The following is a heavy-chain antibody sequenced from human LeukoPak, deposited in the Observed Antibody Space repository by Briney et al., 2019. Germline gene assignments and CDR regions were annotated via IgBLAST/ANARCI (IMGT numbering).Heavy chain of an antibody. CDR1: GFTLNKYD. CDR3: TRGICTGNICYSAGNWLDT. V-gene: IGHV3-13*01. D-gene: IGHD2-15*01. J-gene: IGHJ5*02. CDR2: VGTVGDT. Sequence: GGSLRLSCRASGFTLNKYDMHWVRQAPGQGLEWVSAVGTVGDTYYPGSVKGRFTISRENGKNTLYLQMNSLTAADTAVYYCTRGICTGNICYSAGNWLDTWGQGTLVTVSS.